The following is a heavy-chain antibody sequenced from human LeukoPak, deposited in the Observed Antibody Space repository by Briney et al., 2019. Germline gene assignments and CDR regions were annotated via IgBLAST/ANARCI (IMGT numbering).Heavy chain of an antibody. CDR2: FDPENGEA. V-gene: IGHV1-24*01. D-gene: IGHD2-8*01. CDR3: AAGGVYDLLDN. J-gene: IGHJ4*02. CDR1: GYSLSEIS. Sequence: ASVKVSCKVSGYSLSEISMHWVRQAPGKGLEWMGGFDPENGEAVYAQKFQGRVTMTEDTSTDTSYMELNSLKSEDTAVYYCAAGGVYDLLDNWGQGTLVTVSS.